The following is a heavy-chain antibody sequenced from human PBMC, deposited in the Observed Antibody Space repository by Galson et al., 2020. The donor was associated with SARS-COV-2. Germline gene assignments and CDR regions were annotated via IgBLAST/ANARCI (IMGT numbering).Heavy chain of an antibody. Sequence: ASVKVSCKASGYTFTDYYIHWVRQAPGQGFEWMGWINPNSGGPYYAQKFQGRVTLTTDTSITTAYMDLSRLTSDDTAIYYCAKDVTPKIDTEMFLHWGQGTHVTVSS. D-gene: IGHD3-10*02. CDR3: AKDVTPKIDTEMFLH. CDR2: INPNSGGP. V-gene: IGHV1-2*02. J-gene: IGHJ4*02. CDR1: GYTFTDYY.